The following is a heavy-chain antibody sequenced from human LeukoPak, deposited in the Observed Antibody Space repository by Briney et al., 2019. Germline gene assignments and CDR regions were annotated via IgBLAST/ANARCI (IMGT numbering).Heavy chain of an antibody. CDR2: IYPGDSDT. CDR3: ARHLGATVNTLYYFDY. D-gene: IGHD4-17*01. V-gene: IGHV5-51*01. J-gene: IGHJ4*02. CDR1: GYSFTSYW. Sequence: GESLKISCKGSGYSFTSYWIGWVRQMPGKGLEWMGIIYPGDSDTRYSPSFQGQVTISADKSISTAYLQWSSLKASDTAMYYCARHLGATVNTLYYFDYWGQGTLVTVS.